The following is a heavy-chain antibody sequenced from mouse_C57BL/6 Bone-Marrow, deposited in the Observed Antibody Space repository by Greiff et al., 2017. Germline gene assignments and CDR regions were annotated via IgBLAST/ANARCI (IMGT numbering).Heavy chain of an antibody. V-gene: IGHV5-12*01. J-gene: IGHJ2*01. CDR1: GFTFSDYY. D-gene: IGHD2-13*01. CDR3: ARRGDPYYFDY. CDR2: ISNGGGST. Sequence: EVKLMEPGGGLVQPGGSLKLSCAASGFTFSDYYMYWVRPTPEKRLVWVSYISNGGGSTYYPDTVKGRFTISRDNAKNTLYRQMSHLKSEDTAMYYCARRGDPYYFDYWGQGTTLTVSS.